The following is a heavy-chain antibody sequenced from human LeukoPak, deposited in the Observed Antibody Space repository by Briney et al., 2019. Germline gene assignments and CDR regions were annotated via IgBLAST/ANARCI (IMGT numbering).Heavy chain of an antibody. CDR3: ARSVLYYYDTYAFDI. CDR1: GFTFSSYW. CDR2: INSDGSST. J-gene: IGHJ3*02. V-gene: IGHV3-74*01. Sequence: GGSLRLSCAASGFTFSSYWMHWVRQAPGKGLVWVSRINSDGSSTSYADSVKGRFTISRDNAKNTLYLQMNSLRAEDTAVYYCARSVLYYYDTYAFDIWGQGTMVTVSS. D-gene: IGHD3-22*01.